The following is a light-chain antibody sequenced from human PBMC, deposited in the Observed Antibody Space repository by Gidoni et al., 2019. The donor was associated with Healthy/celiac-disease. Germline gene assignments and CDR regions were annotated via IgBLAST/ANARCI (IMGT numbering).Light chain of an antibody. CDR1: QGIRND. CDR3: LQDYNYPWT. Sequence: AIQMTKSPSSLSATVGDRVSITCRASQGIRNDLGWYQQKPGKALKLLIYAASSLQSGVPSMFSGSGSGTDFTLTISSLQPEDFETYYCLQDYNYPWTFGQGTKVEIK. V-gene: IGKV1-6*01. CDR2: AAS. J-gene: IGKJ1*01.